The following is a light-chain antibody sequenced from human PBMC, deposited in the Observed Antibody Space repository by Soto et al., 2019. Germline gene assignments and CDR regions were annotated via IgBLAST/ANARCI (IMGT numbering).Light chain of an antibody. V-gene: IGKV3D-15*01. J-gene: IGKJ4*01. CDR1: QSVNIN. Sequence: EIVMTQSPVTLSASPGERVTLSCRASQSVNINLAWYQQRHGHAPRVLIYGASNRASSIPDKFSGSGSGTDVNQSISSLQTDEVALYFCQQYKDWPPLTFGGGTRVEIK. CDR2: GAS. CDR3: QQYKDWPPLT.